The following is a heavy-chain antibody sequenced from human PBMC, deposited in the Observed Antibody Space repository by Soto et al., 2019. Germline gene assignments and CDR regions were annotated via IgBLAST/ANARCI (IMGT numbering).Heavy chain of an antibody. CDR1: GFTFDDYT. Sequence: GGSLRLSCAAFGFTFDDYTMHWVRQAPGEGLEWVSSISWNSGSIAYADSVKGRFTISRDNAKNSLSLQMNSLRAEDTAFYYCAKCSRTDWSLLLDWCQGTVVTMSS. CDR2: ISWNSGSI. CDR3: AKCSRTDWSLLLD. V-gene: IGHV3-9*01. J-gene: IGHJ4*02. D-gene: IGHD3-9*01.